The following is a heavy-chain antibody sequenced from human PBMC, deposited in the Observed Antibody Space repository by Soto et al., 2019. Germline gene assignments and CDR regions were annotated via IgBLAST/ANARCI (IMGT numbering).Heavy chain of an antibody. Sequence: QVQLQESGPGLVKPSGTLSLTCAVSGGSISSSNWWSWVRQPPGKGLEWIGEIYHSGSTNYNPSLKSRVTISVDKSKNQFSLKLSSVTAADTAVYYCARSPPTPLPYDFWSGPWCYFDYWGQGTLVTVSS. V-gene: IGHV4-4*02. CDR3: ARSPPTPLPYDFWSGPWCYFDY. D-gene: IGHD3-3*01. J-gene: IGHJ4*02. CDR1: GGSISSSNW. CDR2: IYHSGST.